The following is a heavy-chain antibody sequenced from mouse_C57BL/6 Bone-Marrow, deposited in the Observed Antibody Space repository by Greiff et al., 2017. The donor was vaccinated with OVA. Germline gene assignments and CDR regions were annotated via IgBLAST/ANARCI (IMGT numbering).Heavy chain of an antibody. CDR2: IDPGNGDT. D-gene: IGHD2-3*01. V-gene: IGHV14-4*01. CDR3: TTSDGYYVGFAY. Sequence: EVQLQQSGAELVRPGASVKLSCTASGFNIKDDYMHWVKQRPEQGLEWIGWIDPGNGDTEYASKFQGKATITADTSSNTAYLQLSSLTSEDTAVYYCTTSDGYYVGFAYWGQGTLVTVSA. J-gene: IGHJ3*01. CDR1: GFNIKDDY.